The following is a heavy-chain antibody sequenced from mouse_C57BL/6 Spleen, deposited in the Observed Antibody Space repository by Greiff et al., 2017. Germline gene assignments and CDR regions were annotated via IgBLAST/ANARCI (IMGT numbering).Heavy chain of an antibody. Sequence: QVQLQQPGAELVKPGASVTLSCKASGYTFPSYWMHWVKQRPGQGLEWIGMIHPNSGSTNYNEKFKSKATLTVDKSSRTAYMQLSSLTSEYSAVYYCARSHYGSRAHEAMDVWGQGTSVTVSS. J-gene: IGHJ4*01. D-gene: IGHD1-1*01. CDR2: IHPNSGST. V-gene: IGHV1-64*01. CDR1: GYTFPSYW. CDR3: ARSHYGSRAHEAMDV.